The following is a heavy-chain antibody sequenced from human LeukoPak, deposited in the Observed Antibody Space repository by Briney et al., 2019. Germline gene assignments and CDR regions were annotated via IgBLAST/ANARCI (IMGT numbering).Heavy chain of an antibody. V-gene: IGHV4-61*01. Sequence: SETLSLTCTVSGGSVSSGSSFWSWIRQPPGKGLEWIGYIYHSGNTNYNPSLKSRVTISVDTSKSQLSLKLNSVTAADTAVYYCAILRWDYRGIDYWGQGTLVTVSS. CDR3: AILRWDYRGIDY. D-gene: IGHD3-16*02. J-gene: IGHJ4*02. CDR1: GGSVSSGSSF. CDR2: IYHSGNT.